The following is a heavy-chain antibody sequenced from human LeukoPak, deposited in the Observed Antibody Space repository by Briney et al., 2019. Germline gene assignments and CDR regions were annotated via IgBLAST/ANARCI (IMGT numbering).Heavy chain of an antibody. CDR3: ARVSGHENDY. D-gene: IGHD3-3*01. CDR2: IYHSGST. J-gene: IGHJ4*02. V-gene: IGHV4-30-2*01. Sequence: KASETLSLTCTVSGGSISSGGYYWSWIRQPPGKGLEWIGYIYHSGSTYYNPSLKSRVTISVDTSKNQFSLKLSSATAADTAVYYCARVSGHENDYWGQGTLVTVPS. CDR1: GGSISSGGYY.